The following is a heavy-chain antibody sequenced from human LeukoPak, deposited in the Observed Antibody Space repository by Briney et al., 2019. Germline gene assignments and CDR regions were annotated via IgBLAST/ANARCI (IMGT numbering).Heavy chain of an antibody. CDR1: GFSFHTHA. CDR2: ISGNGAQT. Sequence: GGSLRLSCTASGFSFHTHAMSWVRQAPGKGLEWVSTISGNGAQTFSAGSVKGRFTISRDNSRTTLYLQMNNLRAEDTALYYCAKDLGYSYGWVDYWGQGILVTVSP. J-gene: IGHJ4*02. V-gene: IGHV3-23*01. D-gene: IGHD5-18*01. CDR3: AKDLGYSYGWVDY.